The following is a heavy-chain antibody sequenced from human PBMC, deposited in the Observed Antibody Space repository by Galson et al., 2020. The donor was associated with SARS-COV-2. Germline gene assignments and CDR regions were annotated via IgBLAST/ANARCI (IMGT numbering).Heavy chain of an antibody. CDR2: IYSGGST. CDR1: GFTVSSNY. D-gene: IGHD4-17*01. J-gene: IGHJ5*02. V-gene: IGHV3-53*01. Sequence: GESLKISGAASGFTVSSNYMSWVRQAPGKGLEWVSVIYSGGSTYYADSVKGRFTISRDNSKNTLYLQMNSLRAEDTAVYYCARDYGDWSWGQGTLVTVSS. CDR3: ARDYGDWS.